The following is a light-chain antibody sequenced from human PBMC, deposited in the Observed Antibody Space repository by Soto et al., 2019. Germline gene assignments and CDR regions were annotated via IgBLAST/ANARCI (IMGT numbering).Light chain of an antibody. CDR2: DAF. CDR3: QQYNSYSRT. V-gene: IGKV1-5*01. J-gene: IGKJ1*01. CDR1: QSISSW. Sequence: DIQMTQSPSTLSASVGDRVTITCRASQSISSWLAWYQQKPGKAPKLLIFDAFSLESGVPSRFSGSGSGTEFTFTISSLQPDDFATYYCQQYNSYSRTFGQGTKVDIK.